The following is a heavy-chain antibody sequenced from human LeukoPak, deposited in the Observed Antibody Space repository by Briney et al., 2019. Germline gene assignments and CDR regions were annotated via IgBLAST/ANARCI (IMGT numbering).Heavy chain of an antibody. CDR3: ARDRYSYGSSRYYYYMDV. CDR2: IYSGGNT. J-gene: IGHJ6*03. Sequence: PGGSLRLSCAASGFTVSSNYMSWVRQAPGKGLEWVSVIYSGGNTYYADSVKGRFTISRDNSKNTLYLQMNSLRAEDTAVYYCARDRYSYGSSRYYYYMDVWGKGTTVTVSS. D-gene: IGHD5-18*01. V-gene: IGHV3-53*01. CDR1: GFTVSSNY.